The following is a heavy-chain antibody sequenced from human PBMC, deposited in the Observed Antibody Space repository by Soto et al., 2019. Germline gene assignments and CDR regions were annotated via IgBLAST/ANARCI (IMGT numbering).Heavy chain of an antibody. CDR2: ISSSSSYI. Sequence: EVQLVESGGGPVKPGGSLRLSCAASGLTFSSYSMNWVRQAPGKGLEWVSSISSSSSYIYYADSVKGRFTISRDNAKNSLYLQMNSLRAEDTAVYYCARGSSGGNDAFDIWGQGTMVTVSS. D-gene: IGHD3-22*01. J-gene: IGHJ3*02. CDR1: GLTFSSYS. CDR3: ARGSSGGNDAFDI. V-gene: IGHV3-21*01.